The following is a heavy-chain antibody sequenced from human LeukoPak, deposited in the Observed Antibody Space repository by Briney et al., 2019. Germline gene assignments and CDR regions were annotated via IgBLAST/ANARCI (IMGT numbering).Heavy chain of an antibody. CDR3: ARMTYYYDSTGYSPFDY. D-gene: IGHD3-22*01. J-gene: IGHJ4*02. CDR1: GFTFSSYE. Sequence: GGSLRLSCAASGFTFSSYEMNWVRQAPGKGLEWVSYISSSGSTIYYADSVKGRFTISRDNAENSLYLQMNSLRAEDTAVYYCARMTYYYDSTGYSPFDYWGQGTLVTVSS. CDR2: ISSSGSTI. V-gene: IGHV3-48*03.